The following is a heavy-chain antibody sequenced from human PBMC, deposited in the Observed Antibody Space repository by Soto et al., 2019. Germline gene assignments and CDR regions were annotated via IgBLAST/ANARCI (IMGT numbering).Heavy chain of an antibody. D-gene: IGHD6-13*01. Sequence: GESLKISCKGSGYSFTSYWIGWVRQMPGKGLEWMGIIYPGDSDTRYSPSFQGQVTISADKSISTAYLQWSSLKASDTAVYYCARLAAPFYYYYGMDVWGQGTTVTVSS. CDR2: IYPGDSDT. CDR3: ARLAAPFYYYYGMDV. J-gene: IGHJ6*02. CDR1: GYSFTSYW. V-gene: IGHV5-51*01.